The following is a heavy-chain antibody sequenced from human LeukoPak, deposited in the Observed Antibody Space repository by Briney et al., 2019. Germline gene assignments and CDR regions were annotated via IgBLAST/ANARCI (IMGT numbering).Heavy chain of an antibody. CDR2: INTNSGNP. V-gene: IGHV7-4-1*02. J-gene: IGHJ4*02. CDR1: GYIFTTYA. CDR3: AIYYGDYGFDY. Sequence: GASVKVSCKASGYIFTTYAMNWVRQAPGQGLEWMGWINTNSGNPTYGQGFTGRYVFSLDTSVSTAYLQINSLKAEDTALYYCAIYYGDYGFDYWGLGTLVTVSS. D-gene: IGHD4-17*01.